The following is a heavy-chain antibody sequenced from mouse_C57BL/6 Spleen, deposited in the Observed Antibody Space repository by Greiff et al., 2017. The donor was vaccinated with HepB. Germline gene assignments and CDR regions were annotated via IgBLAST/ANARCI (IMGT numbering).Heavy chain of an antibody. V-gene: IGHV1-15*01. J-gene: IGHJ3*01. CDR2: IDPETGGT. CDR1: GYTFTDYE. Sequence: QVQLKESGAELVRPGASVTLSCKASGYTFTDYEMHWVKQTPVHGLEWIGAIDPETGGTAYKQKFKGKAILTADKSSSTAYMELRSLTSEDSAVYYCTRYGNYAYWGQGTLVTVSA. CDR3: TRYGNYAY. D-gene: IGHD2-1*01.